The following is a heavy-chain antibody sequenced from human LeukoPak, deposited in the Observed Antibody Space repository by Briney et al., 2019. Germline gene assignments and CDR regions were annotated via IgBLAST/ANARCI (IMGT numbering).Heavy chain of an antibody. CDR3: AKGSRPGYSYGPREYHYYMDV. D-gene: IGHD5-18*01. V-gene: IGHV3-23*01. CDR1: GFSFSNYG. CDR2: ISGGGDRT. Sequence: GGSLRPSCAASGFSFSNYGMTWVRQAPGKGLEWVSAISGGGDRTYYADSVKGRFTISRDNSKNTLYLQMNSLRAEDTAVYYCAKGSRPGYSYGPREYHYYMDVWGKGTTVTVSS. J-gene: IGHJ6*03.